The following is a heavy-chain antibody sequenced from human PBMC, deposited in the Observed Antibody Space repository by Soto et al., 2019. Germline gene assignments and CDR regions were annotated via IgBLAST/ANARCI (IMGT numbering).Heavy chain of an antibody. CDR2: ISGSGGST. D-gene: IGHD3-3*01. CDR3: ARGSPQFWQLFDN. J-gene: IGHJ4*02. CDR1: GFTFSSYA. V-gene: IGHV3-23*01. Sequence: GGSLRLSCAASGFTFSSYAMSWVRQAPGKGLEWVSAISGSGGSTYYADSVKGRFTISRDNDKSSLSLQMDSLRADDTGVYYCARGSPQFWQLFDNWGQGALVTVSS.